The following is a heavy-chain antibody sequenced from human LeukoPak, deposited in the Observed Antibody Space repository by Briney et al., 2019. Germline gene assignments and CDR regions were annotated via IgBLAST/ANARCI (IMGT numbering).Heavy chain of an antibody. Sequence: GGSLRLSCAASGFTFSSYSMNWVRQAPGKGLEWVSSISSSSSYIYYADSVKGRFTISRDNAKNSLYLQMNSLRAEDTAVYYCARDGTPYSSSTPIDAFDIWGQGTMVTVSS. CDR1: GFTFSSYS. D-gene: IGHD6-6*01. CDR2: ISSSSSYI. J-gene: IGHJ3*02. V-gene: IGHV3-21*01. CDR3: ARDGTPYSSSTPIDAFDI.